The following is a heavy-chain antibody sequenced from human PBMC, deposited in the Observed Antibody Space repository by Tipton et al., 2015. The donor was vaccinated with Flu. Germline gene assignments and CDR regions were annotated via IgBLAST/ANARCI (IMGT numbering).Heavy chain of an antibody. V-gene: IGHV4-38-2*01. CDR3: ARSTYYYGSGSADY. D-gene: IGHD3-10*01. J-gene: IGHJ4*02. CDR2: ICHSGST. Sequence: TLSLTCSVSGDSIGRGYCWGWIRQPPGKGLEWIGNICHSGSTYDNPSLKSRVTISVDRSKNQFSLKLSSVTAADTAVYYCARSTYYYGSGSADYWGQGTLVTVSS. CDR1: GDSIGRGYC.